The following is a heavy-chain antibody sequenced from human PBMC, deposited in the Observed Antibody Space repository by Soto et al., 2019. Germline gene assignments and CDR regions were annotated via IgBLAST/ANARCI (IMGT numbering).Heavy chain of an antibody. CDR2: IKQDGSEK. D-gene: IGHD3-16*02. V-gene: IGHV3-7*03. Sequence: GGSLRLSCAASGFTFSSYWMSWVRQAPGKGLEWVANIKQDGSEKYYVDSVKGRFTISRDNAKNSLYLQMNSLRAEDTAVYYCARDQVYYVWGSYRYWRNFDYWGQGTLVTVYS. CDR1: GFTFSSYW. CDR3: ARDQVYYVWGSYRYWRNFDY. J-gene: IGHJ4*02.